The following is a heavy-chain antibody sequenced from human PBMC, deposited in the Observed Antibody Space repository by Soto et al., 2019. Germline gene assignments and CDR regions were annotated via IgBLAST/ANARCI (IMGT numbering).Heavy chain of an antibody. J-gene: IGHJ6*02. CDR1: GGTFSSYA. CDR3: ARGMAVAGNYYYYYGMDV. D-gene: IGHD6-19*01. CDR2: IIPIFGTA. Sequence: QVQLVQSGAEVKKPGSSVKVSCKASGGTFSSYAISWVRQAPGQGLEWMGGIIPIFGTANYAQKFQGRVTLTADESTSTAYMELSSLRSEDTAVYYCARGMAVAGNYYYYYGMDVWGQGTTVTVSS. V-gene: IGHV1-69*01.